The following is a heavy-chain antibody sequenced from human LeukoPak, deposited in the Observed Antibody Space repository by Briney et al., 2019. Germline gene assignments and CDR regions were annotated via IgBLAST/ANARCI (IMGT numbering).Heavy chain of an antibody. CDR3: AKEVRVVTAILFFDH. V-gene: IGHV3-30*02. Sequence: GGPLRLSCAASGFSFSTNDMHWVRQATGKGLEWVAFMRYDGSHEHYIDSVKGRFTVSRDNSKNTLYLHMHSLRVDDTAVYFCAKEVRVVTAILFFDHWGQGSLVTVSS. CDR2: MRYDGSHE. J-gene: IGHJ4*01. D-gene: IGHD2-21*02. CDR1: GFSFSTND.